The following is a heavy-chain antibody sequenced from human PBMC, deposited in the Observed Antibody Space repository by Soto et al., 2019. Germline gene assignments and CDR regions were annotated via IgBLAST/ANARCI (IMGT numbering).Heavy chain of an antibody. CDR2: INQDCSEK. D-gene: IGHD3-9*01. J-gene: IGHJ3*02. V-gene: IGHV3-7*01. CDR1: GFTFSTYW. CDR3: ARYCNYYDIVTGGSYSFDI. Sequence: EVQLVESGGGLVQPGGSLRLSCAASGFTFSTYWMSWVRQAPGKGLEWVANINQDCSEKYYVDSVKGRVTISRDNAKNSLYLRMNSRRAEDTAVYYSARYCNYYDIVTGGSYSFDIWGQGTMVTVSS.